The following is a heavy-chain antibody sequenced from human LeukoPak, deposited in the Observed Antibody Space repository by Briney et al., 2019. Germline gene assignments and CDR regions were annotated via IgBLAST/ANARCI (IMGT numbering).Heavy chain of an antibody. CDR2: IWYDGSNR. V-gene: IGHV3-33*01. D-gene: IGHD4-17*01. J-gene: IGHJ4*02. CDR1: GFTFRGNG. Sequence: GRSLRLSCAASGFTFRGNGMHWVRQAPGKGLEWVAIIWYDGSNRYYADSVKGRFTISRDNSKNTLFLQMNSLTAEDTAVYYCARDQGTSVTAMVGGRFDYWGPGTLVTVSS. CDR3: ARDQGTSVTAMVGGRFDY.